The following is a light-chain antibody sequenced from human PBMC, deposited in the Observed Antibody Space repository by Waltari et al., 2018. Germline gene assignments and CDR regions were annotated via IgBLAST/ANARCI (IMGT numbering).Light chain of an antibody. V-gene: IGLV2-23*01. CDR2: EDS. J-gene: IGLJ3*02. CDR3: SSFATSGIWV. CDR1: NSDIGNYNL. Sequence: NSDIGNYNLVSWYQQYPGKAPKLVIYEDSQRPSGVSHRFSGSKSGNTASLTISGLQADDESDFHCSSFATSGIWVFGGGTRLTVL.